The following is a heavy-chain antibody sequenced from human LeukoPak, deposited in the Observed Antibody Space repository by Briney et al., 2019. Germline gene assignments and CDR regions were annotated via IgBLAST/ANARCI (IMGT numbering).Heavy chain of an antibody. CDR1: GLTFSNYW. J-gene: IGHJ4*02. V-gene: IGHV3-7*04. Sequence: PGGSLRLSCAASGLTFSNYWMSWVRQAPGKGLEWVANIKQDGSEKYYVDSVKGRFTISRDNAKNSLYVQMNSLRAEDTAVYYCARGYSRFDYWGQGTLVTVSS. D-gene: IGHD4-11*01. CDR3: ARGYSRFDY. CDR2: IKQDGSEK.